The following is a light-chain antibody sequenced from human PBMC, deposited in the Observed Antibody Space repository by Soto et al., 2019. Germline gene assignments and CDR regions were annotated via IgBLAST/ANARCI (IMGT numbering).Light chain of an antibody. CDR3: SSYAGSNIVV. CDR2: DVS. Sequence: QSALTQPPSASGSPGQSVTISCTGSSSDVGIYNYVSWYQHHPGKAPKLIIYDVSKRPSGVPDRFSGSKSGNTASLTVSGLQAEDEADYYCSSYAGSNIVVFGGGTKLTVL. J-gene: IGLJ2*01. V-gene: IGLV2-8*01. CDR1: SSDVGIYNY.